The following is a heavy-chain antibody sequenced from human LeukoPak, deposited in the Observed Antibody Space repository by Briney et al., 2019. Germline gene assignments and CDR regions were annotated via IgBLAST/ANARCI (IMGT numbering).Heavy chain of an antibody. V-gene: IGHV3-23*01. J-gene: IGHJ4*02. CDR3: ARDPSGSGWSLNY. D-gene: IGHD6-19*01. Sequence: GGSLRLSCAASGFTFSSYAMSWVRQAPGKGLEWVSGISGSGGSTYYADSVKGRFTISRDNSKNTLYLQMNSLRAEDTAVYYCARDPSGSGWSLNYWGQGTLVTVSS. CDR1: GFTFSSYA. CDR2: ISGSGGST.